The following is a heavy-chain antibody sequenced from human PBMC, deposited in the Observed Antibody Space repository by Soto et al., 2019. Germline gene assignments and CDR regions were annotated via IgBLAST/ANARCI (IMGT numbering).Heavy chain of an antibody. CDR1: GGSISTDHYH. J-gene: IGHJ6*02. V-gene: IGHV4-30-4*01. Sequence: QVQLQESGPGLVRPSQTLSLTCTVSGGSISTDHYHWTWIRQAPGKGLEWIGYIHYSGSIQFNPSLQSRVSMSVDTSKNLFSLRLGSVTAADTAVYFCAREDDGGDRDYYGLDVWGQGTTVTVSS. CDR3: AREDDGGDRDYYGLDV. CDR2: IHYSGSI. D-gene: IGHD2-21*02.